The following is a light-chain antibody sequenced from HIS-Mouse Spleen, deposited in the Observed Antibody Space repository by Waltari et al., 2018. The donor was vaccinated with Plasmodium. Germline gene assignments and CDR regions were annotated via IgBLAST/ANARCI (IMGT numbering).Light chain of an antibody. CDR3: SSYTSSSTLV. CDR1: SNHGGGYNY. V-gene: IGLV2-14*03. Sequence: QSALTQPASVSGSPGQSIPISCTGTSNHGGGYNYGSWYQQHPGKPPKLMIYDVSNRPSGVSNRFSGSKSGNTASLTISGLQAEDEADYYCSSYTSSSTLVFGGGTKLTVL. J-gene: IGLJ2*01. CDR2: DVS.